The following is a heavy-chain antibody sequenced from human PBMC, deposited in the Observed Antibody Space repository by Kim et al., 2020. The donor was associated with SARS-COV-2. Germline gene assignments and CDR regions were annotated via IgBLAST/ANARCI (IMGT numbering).Heavy chain of an antibody. CDR3: ARGRGSS. V-gene: IGHV4-34*01. D-gene: IGHD6-13*01. CDR2: INHSGST. J-gene: IGHJ4*02. Sequence: SETLSLTCAVYGGSFSGYYWSWIRQPPGKGLEWIGEINHSGSTNYNPSLKSRVTISVDTSKNQFSLKLSSVTAAATAVYYCARGRGSSWGQGTLVTVSS. CDR1: GGSFSGYY.